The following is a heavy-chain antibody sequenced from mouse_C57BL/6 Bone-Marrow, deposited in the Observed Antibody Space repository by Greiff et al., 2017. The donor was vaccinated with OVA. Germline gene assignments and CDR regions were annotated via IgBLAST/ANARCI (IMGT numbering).Heavy chain of an antibody. CDR2: IDPEDGET. V-gene: IGHV14-2*01. J-gene: IGHJ1*03. D-gene: IGHD2-4*01. Sequence: EVKLVESGAELVKPGASVKLSCTASGFNIKDYYMHWVKQRTGQGLEWIGRIDPEDGETKYAPKFQGKATITADTSSNTAYLQLSSLTSEDTAVYYCASGLIYYDYDGWYFDVWGTGTTVTVSS. CDR3: ASGLIYYDYDGWYFDV. CDR1: GFNIKDYY.